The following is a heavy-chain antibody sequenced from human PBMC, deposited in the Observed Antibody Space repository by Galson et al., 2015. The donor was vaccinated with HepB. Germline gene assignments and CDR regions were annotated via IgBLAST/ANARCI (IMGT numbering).Heavy chain of an antibody. CDR2: ISYDGSNK. Sequence: SLRLSCAASGFTFSSYGMHWVRQAPGKGLEWVAVISYDGSNKYYADSVKGRFTISRDNSKNTLYLQMNSLRAEDTAVYYCAKDGGFWSGYNRYYYYYYGMDVWGQGTTVTVSS. J-gene: IGHJ6*02. V-gene: IGHV3-30*18. D-gene: IGHD3-3*01. CDR3: AKDGGFWSGYNRYYYYYYGMDV. CDR1: GFTFSSYG.